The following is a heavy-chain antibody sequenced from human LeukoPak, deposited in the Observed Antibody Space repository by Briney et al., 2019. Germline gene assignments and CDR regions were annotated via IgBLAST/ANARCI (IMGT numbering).Heavy chain of an antibody. J-gene: IGHJ5*02. D-gene: IGHD5-18*01. Sequence: PGGSLRLSCAASGFTFSSYGMHWVRQAPGKGLEWVAFIRYDGSNKYYADSVKGRFTISRDNSKNTLYLQMNSLRAEDTAVYYCAKDGGYSLNWFDPWGQGTLVTVSS. CDR3: AKDGGYSLNWFDP. CDR2: IRYDGSNK. V-gene: IGHV3-30*02. CDR1: GFTFSSYG.